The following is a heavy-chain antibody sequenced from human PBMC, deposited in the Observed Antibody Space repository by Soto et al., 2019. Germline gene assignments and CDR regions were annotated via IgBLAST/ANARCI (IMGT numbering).Heavy chain of an antibody. J-gene: IGHJ6*02. V-gene: IGHV1-18*01. Sequence: ASVKVSCKASGYTFTSYGISWVRQAPGQGLEWMGWISAYNGNTNYAQKLQGRVTMTTDTSTSTAYMELRSLRSDDTAVYYCARDPNSSGWYGRGSFYYYGMDVWGQ. CDR2: ISAYNGNT. D-gene: IGHD6-19*01. CDR3: ARDPNSSGWYGRGSFYYYGMDV. CDR1: GYTFTSYG.